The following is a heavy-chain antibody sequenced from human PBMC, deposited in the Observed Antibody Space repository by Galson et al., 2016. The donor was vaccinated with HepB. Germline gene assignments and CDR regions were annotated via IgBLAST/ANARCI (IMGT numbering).Heavy chain of an antibody. J-gene: IGHJ5*02. D-gene: IGHD5-18*01. V-gene: IGHV3-15*07. Sequence: SLRLSCAASGFTFSNAWVNWVRQAPGKGLEWVGRIKSKTDGGTTDYAAPVKGRFTISRDDSKDTLYLQMNSLKTEDTAVYYCTTIGEVDTAMVTGWFDPWGQGTLVTVSS. CDR2: IKSKTDGGTT. CDR3: TTIGEVDTAMVTGWFDP. CDR1: GFTFSNAW.